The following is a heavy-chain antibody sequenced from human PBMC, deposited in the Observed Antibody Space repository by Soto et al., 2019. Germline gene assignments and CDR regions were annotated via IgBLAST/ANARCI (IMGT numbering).Heavy chain of an antibody. D-gene: IGHD1-7*01. CDR1: GGTFSSYA. Sequence: SVKVSCKASGGTFSSYAISWVRQAPGQGLEWMGGIIPIFGTANYAQKFQGRVTITADESTSTAYMELSSLRSEDTAVYYCARDGSTGYGNYSVRDVWGKGTTVTVS. CDR2: IIPIFGTA. J-gene: IGHJ6*04. CDR3: ARDGSTGYGNYSVRDV. V-gene: IGHV1-69*13.